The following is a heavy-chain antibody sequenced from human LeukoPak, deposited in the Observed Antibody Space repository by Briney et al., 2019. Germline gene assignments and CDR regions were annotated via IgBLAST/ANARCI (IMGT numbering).Heavy chain of an antibody. J-gene: IGHJ4*02. D-gene: IGHD5-12*01. CDR2: IWYDGSNK. Sequence: GRSPRLSCAASGFTFSSYGMHWVRQAPGKGLEWVAVIWYDGSNKYYADSVKGRFTISRDNSKNTLYLQMNSLRAEDTAVYYCARDRDNIVATIPTFDYWGQGTLVTVSS. CDR3: ARDRDNIVATIPTFDY. V-gene: IGHV3-33*01. CDR1: GFTFSSYG.